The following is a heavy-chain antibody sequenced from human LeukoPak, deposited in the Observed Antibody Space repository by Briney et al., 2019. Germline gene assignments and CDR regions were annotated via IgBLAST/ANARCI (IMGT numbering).Heavy chain of an antibody. CDR3: AREGGRSYSGLFDY. CDR2: ISSTTSYI. D-gene: IGHD2-15*01. J-gene: IGHJ4*02. CDR1: GFTFSSYS. V-gene: IGHV3-21*01. Sequence: PGGSLRLSCAASGFTFSSYSMNWVRQAPGKGLEWVSSISSTTSYIYYADSVKGRFTISRDNAKNSLYLQMNSLRAEDTAVYYCAREGGRSYSGLFDYWGQGTLVTVSS.